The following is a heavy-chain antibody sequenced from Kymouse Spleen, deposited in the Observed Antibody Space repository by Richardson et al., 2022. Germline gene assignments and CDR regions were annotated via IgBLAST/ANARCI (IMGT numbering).Heavy chain of an antibody. CDR3: TKYNWNYDWFDP. Sequence: EVQLVESGGGLVKPGGSLRLSCAASGFTFSNAWMSWVRQAPGKGLEWVGRIKSKTDGGTTDYAAPVKGRFTISRDDSKNTLYLQMNSLKTEDTAVYYCTKYNWNYDWFDPWGQGTLVTVSS. V-gene: IGHV3-15*01. CDR1: GFTFSNAW. J-gene: IGHJ5*02. CDR2: IKSKTDGGTT. D-gene: IGHD1-7*01.